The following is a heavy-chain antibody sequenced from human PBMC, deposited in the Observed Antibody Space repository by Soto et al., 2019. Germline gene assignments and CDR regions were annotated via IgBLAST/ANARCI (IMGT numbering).Heavy chain of an antibody. CDR2: FNPSLSFS. V-gene: IGHV1-69*02. CDR3: ARSIVVVTALDY. Sequence: SVKVSCKASGDTFNFYTINWVRQAPGLRLEWMGRFNPSLSFSNSALKFQGRVTLTADKSTSTAYMELSSLRSEDTAVYYCARSIVVVTALDYWGQGTLVTVSS. J-gene: IGHJ4*02. CDR1: GDTFNFYT. D-gene: IGHD2-21*02.